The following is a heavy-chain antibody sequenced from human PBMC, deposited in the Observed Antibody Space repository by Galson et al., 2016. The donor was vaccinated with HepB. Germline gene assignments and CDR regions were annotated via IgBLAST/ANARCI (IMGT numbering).Heavy chain of an antibody. D-gene: IGHD4-17*01. CDR3: ARDEGDYGDYVVFY. V-gene: IGHV3-33*01. CDR2: IWYDGSNK. Sequence: SLRLSCAASGFTFSSYGMHWVRQAPGKGLEWVAVIWYDGSNKYYADSVKGRFTISRDNSKNTLYLQMSSLRAEDTAVYYCARDEGDYGDYVVFYWGQGTLVTVPS. J-gene: IGHJ4*02. CDR1: GFTFSSYG.